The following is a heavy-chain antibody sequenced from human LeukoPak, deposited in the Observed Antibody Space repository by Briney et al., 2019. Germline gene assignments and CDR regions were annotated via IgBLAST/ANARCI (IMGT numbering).Heavy chain of an antibody. J-gene: IGHJ3*02. V-gene: IGHV3-30-3*01. CDR2: MSYDGSIK. CDR3: ARYSSSWHADAFDI. CDR1: GFTFSSYA. Sequence: PGGSLRLSCAASGFTFSSYAMHWVRQAPGKGLEWVAVMSYDGSIKYYADSVKGRFTISRDNSKNTLYLQMNSLRAEDTAVYYCARYSSSWHADAFDIWGQGTMVTVSS. D-gene: IGHD6-13*01.